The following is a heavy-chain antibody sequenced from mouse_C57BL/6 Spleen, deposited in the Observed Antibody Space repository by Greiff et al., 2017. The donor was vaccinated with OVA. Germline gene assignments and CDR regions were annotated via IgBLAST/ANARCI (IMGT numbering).Heavy chain of an antibody. CDR2: ISSGSSTI. CDR3: ARGGPYYSNYEGAFDY. D-gene: IGHD2-5*01. CDR1: GFTFSDYG. Sequence: EVKVVESGGGLVKPGGSLKLSCAASGFTFSDYGMHWVRQAPEKGLEWVAYISSGSSTIYYADTVKGRFTISRDNAKNTLFLQMTSLRSEDTAMYYCARGGPYYSNYEGAFDYWGQGTTLTVSS. V-gene: IGHV5-17*01. J-gene: IGHJ2*01.